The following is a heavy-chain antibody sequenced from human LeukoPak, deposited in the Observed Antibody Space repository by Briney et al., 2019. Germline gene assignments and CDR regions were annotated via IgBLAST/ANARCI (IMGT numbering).Heavy chain of an antibody. J-gene: IGHJ4*02. D-gene: IGHD6-19*01. CDR1: GDSISSDSYY. V-gene: IGHV4-39*01. CDR3: ASLAVAGLSGGY. CDR2: IYYSGST. Sequence: SETLSLTCTVSGDSISSDSYYWAWIRQPPGRGLEWIASIYYSGSTYYNPSLKSRVTISVDTSRNQFSLKLNSVTAADTAVYYCASLAVAGLSGGYWGQGTLVIVSS.